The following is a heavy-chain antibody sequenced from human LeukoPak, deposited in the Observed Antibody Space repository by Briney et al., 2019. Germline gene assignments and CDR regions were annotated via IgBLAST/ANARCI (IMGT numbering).Heavy chain of an antibody. CDR3: ARVNYYDFDN. J-gene: IGHJ4*02. V-gene: IGHV3-7*01. CDR2: IKQDGSEK. Sequence: GGSLRLSCAASGFTFSTYWMSWVRQAPGKGLEWVANIKQDGSEKYYVDSVKGRFTISRDNGKNSLYLQMNSLRTEDTAVYYCARVNYYDFDNWGQGTLVTVSS. D-gene: IGHD3-3*01. CDR1: GFTFSTYW.